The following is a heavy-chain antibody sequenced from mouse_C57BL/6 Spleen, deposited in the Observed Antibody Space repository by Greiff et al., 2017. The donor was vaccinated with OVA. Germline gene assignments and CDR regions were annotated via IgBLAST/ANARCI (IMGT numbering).Heavy chain of an antibody. CDR1: GFTFSNYW. CDR3: TYLRYFDY. Sequence: EVKVEESGGGLVQPGGSMTLSCVASGFTFSNYWMNWVRQSPEKGLEWVAQIRLKSDNYATHYAESVKGRFTISRDDSKSSVYLQMNNLSADDTGIYYCTYLRYFDYWGKGTTLTVSS. V-gene: IGHV6-3*01. J-gene: IGHJ2*01. CDR2: IRLKSDNYAT.